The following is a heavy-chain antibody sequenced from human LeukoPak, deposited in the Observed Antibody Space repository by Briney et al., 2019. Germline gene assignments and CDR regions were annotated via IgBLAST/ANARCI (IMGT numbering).Heavy chain of an antibody. V-gene: IGHV3-30*18. Sequence: GGSLRLSCAASGFTFSSYGMHWVRQAPGKGLEWVAVISYDGSNKYYADSVKGRFTISRDNFKNTLYLQMNSLRAEDTAVYYCANGRDDYYDSSGYLEIDYWGQGTLVTVSS. CDR1: GFTFSSYG. D-gene: IGHD3-22*01. CDR2: ISYDGSNK. CDR3: ANGRDDYYDSSGYLEIDY. J-gene: IGHJ4*02.